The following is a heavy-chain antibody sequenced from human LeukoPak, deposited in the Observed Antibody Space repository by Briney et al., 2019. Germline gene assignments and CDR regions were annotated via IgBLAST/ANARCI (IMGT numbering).Heavy chain of an antibody. J-gene: IGHJ4*02. CDR3: ASAPHVNYFDF. CDR2: IYTSGST. CDR1: GGSISSGSYY. V-gene: IGHV4-61*02. D-gene: IGHD2/OR15-2a*01. Sequence: SETLSLTCTVSGGSISSGSYYWSWIRQPAGKGLEWIGRIYTSGSTNYNPSLKSRVTISVDTSKNQFSLTLSSVTAADTALYYCASAPHVNYFDFWGQGALVTVST.